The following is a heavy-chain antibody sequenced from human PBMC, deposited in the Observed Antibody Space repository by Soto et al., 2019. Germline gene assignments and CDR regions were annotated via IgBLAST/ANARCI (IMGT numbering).Heavy chain of an antibody. Sequence: QVQLVQSGPEVKKPGSSVKVSCEASGGTFSNFAVNWVRQAPGQGLEWVGGIIPLFNVAKYAQNFEGRVTHFADNSESTAYVDLSRRRSGDTARYSLAASGRTVLRYDYNDIEGLGLWGQATRVSVPS. J-gene: IGHJ3*01. CDR2: IIPLFNVA. V-gene: IGHV1-69*17. CDR1: GGTFSNFA. CDR3: AASGRTVLRYDYNDIEGLGL. D-gene: IGHD4-4*01.